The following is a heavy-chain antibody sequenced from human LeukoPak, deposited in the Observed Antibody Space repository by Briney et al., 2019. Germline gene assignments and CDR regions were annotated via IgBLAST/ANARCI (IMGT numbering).Heavy chain of an antibody. CDR2: ISGSGSTI. CDR1: GFAFSDYF. J-gene: IGHJ6*04. Sequence: GGSLRLSCAASGFAFSDYFMSWIRQAPGKGLEWVSYISGSGSTIYYADSVKGRFTISRDNAKNSLYLQMKSMRAEDTAVYYCAELGITMVGGVWGKGATVTISS. CDR3: AELGITMVGGV. V-gene: IGHV3-11*04. D-gene: IGHD3-10*02.